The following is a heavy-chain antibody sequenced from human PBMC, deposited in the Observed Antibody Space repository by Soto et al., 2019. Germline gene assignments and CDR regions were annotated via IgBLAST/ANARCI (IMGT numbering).Heavy chain of an antibody. CDR2: IYYSGST. CDR3: ARGTEGVWGSYRSGYYFDY. D-gene: IGHD3-16*02. J-gene: IGHJ4*02. Sequence: SETLSLTCTVSGGSISSYYRSWIRQPPGKGLEWIGYIYYSGSTNYNPSLKSRVTISVDTSKNQFSLKLSSVTAADTAVYYCARGTEGVWGSYRSGYYFDYWGQGTLVTVSS. CDR1: GGSISSYY. V-gene: IGHV4-59*01.